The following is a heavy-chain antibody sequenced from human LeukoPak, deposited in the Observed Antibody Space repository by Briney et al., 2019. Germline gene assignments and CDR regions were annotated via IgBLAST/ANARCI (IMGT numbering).Heavy chain of an antibody. CDR2: IIPIFGTA. V-gene: IGHV1-69*05. D-gene: IGHD3-9*01. Sequence: SVKVSCKASGGTFSSYAISWVRQAPGQGLEWMGGIIPIFGTANYAQKLQGRVTMTTDTSTSTAYMELRSLRSDDTAVYYCARVHFDWLNWFDPWGQGTLVTVSS. CDR1: GGTFSSYA. CDR3: ARVHFDWLNWFDP. J-gene: IGHJ5*02.